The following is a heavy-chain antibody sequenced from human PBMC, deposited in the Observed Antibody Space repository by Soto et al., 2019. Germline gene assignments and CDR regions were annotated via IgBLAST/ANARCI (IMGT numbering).Heavy chain of an antibody. Sequence: SVKVSCKASGFTFTSSAVQWVRQARGQRLEWIGWIVVGSGNPNYAQKFQERVTITRDMSTSTAYMELSSLGSEDTAVYYCAADSGSYWGAFDIWGQGTMVTVS. V-gene: IGHV1-58*01. D-gene: IGHD1-26*01. CDR3: AADSGSYWGAFDI. J-gene: IGHJ3*02. CDR2: IVVGSGNP. CDR1: GFTFTSSA.